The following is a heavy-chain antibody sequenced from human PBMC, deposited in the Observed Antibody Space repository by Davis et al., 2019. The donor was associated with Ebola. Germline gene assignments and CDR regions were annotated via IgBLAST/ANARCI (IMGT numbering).Heavy chain of an antibody. V-gene: IGHV3-23*01. J-gene: IGHJ6*02. Sequence: PGGSLRPSCAASGFTFSSSAMSWVSQAQGKGLEWVSAICGSGGRTYYADSVKGRFTISRDNSKISLYLQMNSLRAEDTSVYYCAKALWITMVRVMDVWGQGTTVTVSS. CDR3: AKALWITMVRVMDV. CDR2: ICGSGGRT. CDR1: GFTFSSSA. D-gene: IGHD3-10*01.